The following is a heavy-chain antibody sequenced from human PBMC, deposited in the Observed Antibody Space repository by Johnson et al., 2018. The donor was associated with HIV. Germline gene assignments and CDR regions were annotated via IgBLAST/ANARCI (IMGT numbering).Heavy chain of an antibody. CDR3: AKRSGSYAFDI. D-gene: IGHD3-22*01. V-gene: IGHV3-9*01. CDR2: ISWNSGSR. CDR1: GFTFEDYA. Sequence: EVQLVESGGGLVQPGRSLRVPCAASGFTFEDYAMHWVRQAPGKGLEWVSGISWNSGSRGYAASVKGRFIISRDNAKNTLYLQMNSLRAEDTAVYYCAKRSGSYAFDIWGQGTMVTVSS. J-gene: IGHJ3*02.